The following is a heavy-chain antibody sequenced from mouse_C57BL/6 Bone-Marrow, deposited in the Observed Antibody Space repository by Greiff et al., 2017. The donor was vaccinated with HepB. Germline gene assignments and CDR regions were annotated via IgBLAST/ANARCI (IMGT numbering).Heavy chain of an antibody. CDR2: INPSTGGT. Sequence: VQLQQSGPELVKPGASVKISCKASGYSFTGYYMNWVKQSPEKSLEWIGEINPSTGGTTYNQKFKAKATLTVDKSSSTAYMQLKSLTSEDSAVYYCAREGPIYDGYPWFAYWGQGTLVTVSA. D-gene: IGHD2-3*01. CDR1: GYSFTGYY. J-gene: IGHJ3*01. CDR3: AREGPIYDGYPWFAY. V-gene: IGHV1-42*01.